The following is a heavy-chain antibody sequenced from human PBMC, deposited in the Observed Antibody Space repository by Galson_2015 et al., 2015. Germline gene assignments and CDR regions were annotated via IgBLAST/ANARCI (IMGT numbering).Heavy chain of an antibody. CDR3: AKTTVAAGSSWY. J-gene: IGHJ2*01. Sequence: SLRLSCAASAFAFSIYEMNWIRQAPGKGLEWVSYITSTGDTTYYADSVKGRFTVSRDSAKNSLFLQMNSLRAEDTALYYCAKTTVAAGSSWY. CDR2: ITSTGDTT. CDR1: AFAFSIYE. V-gene: IGHV3-48*03. D-gene: IGHD4-23*01.